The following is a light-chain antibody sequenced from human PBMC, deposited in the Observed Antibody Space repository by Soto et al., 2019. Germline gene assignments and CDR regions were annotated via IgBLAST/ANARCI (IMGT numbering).Light chain of an antibody. CDR3: HHYET. CDR1: QSVTTK. J-gene: IGKJ1*01. Sequence: EVVMTQSPATLSLWPGERGTFSCRASQSVTTKLAWYQHKPGQSPRRLIYGASTRATRIQAMFSGSGSGTDFTLTVRRLETEDFTVYYCHHYETFGQGTKVDI. V-gene: IGKV3-15*01. CDR2: GAS.